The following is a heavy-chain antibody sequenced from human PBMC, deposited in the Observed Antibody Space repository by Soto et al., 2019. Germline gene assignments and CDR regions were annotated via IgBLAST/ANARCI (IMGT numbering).Heavy chain of an antibody. V-gene: IGHV4-59*01. D-gene: IGHD4-17*01. CDR3: ASYGDSGGGDAFDI. CDR2: IYYSGST. CDR1: GGSISSYY. Sequence: QVQLQESGPGLVKPSETLSLTCTVSGGSISSYYWSWIRQPPGKGLEWIGYIYYSGSTNYNPSLKSRVTKPVDTSKNQFSLKLSCVTAADTAVYYCASYGDSGGGDAFDIWGQGTMVTVSS. J-gene: IGHJ3*02.